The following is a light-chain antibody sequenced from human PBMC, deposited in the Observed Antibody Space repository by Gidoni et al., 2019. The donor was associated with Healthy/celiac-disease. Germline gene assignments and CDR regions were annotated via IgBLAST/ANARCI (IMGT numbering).Light chain of an antibody. J-gene: IGKJ2*01. Sequence: EIVLTQSPGTLSLSPGERATLSCRPSQSVSSSYLAWYQQKPGQAPRLLIYGASSRATGIPDRFSGSGSGTDFTLTISRLEPEDFAVYYCQQYGSSRYTFXQXTKLEIK. CDR3: QQYGSSRYT. CDR1: QSVSSSY. V-gene: IGKV3-20*01. CDR2: GAS.